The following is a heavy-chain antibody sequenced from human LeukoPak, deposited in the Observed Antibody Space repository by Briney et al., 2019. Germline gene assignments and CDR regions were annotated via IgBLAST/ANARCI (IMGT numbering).Heavy chain of an antibody. V-gene: IGHV4-34*01. D-gene: IGHD5-24*01. CDR2: INHGGST. CDR3: ARGIWRDGYNSGAFDI. CDR1: GGSFSGYY. Sequence: SETLSLTCAVYGGSFSGYYWSWIRQPPGKGPDWIGEINHGGSTNCNPSLKSRVTISVDTSKNQFSLKLSSVTAADTAVYYCARGIWRDGYNSGAFDIWGQGTMVTVSS. J-gene: IGHJ3*02.